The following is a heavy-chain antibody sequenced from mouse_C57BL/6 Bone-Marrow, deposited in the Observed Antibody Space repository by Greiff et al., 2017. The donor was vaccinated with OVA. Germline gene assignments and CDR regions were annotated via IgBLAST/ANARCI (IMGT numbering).Heavy chain of an antibody. D-gene: IGHD2-3*01. CDR2: ILPSIGRT. J-gene: IGHJ2*01. V-gene: IGHV15-2*01. CDR1: DSEVFPIAY. Sequence: VQLQQSGSELRRPGSSVKLSCKDFDSEVFPIAYMCWVRQKPGHGFEWIGGILPSIGRTIYGEKFEDKATLDADTLSNTAYLELNSLTSEDSAIYYCARMGYLNDDYYVKDYWGQGTTLTVSS. CDR3: ARMGYLNDDYYVKDY.